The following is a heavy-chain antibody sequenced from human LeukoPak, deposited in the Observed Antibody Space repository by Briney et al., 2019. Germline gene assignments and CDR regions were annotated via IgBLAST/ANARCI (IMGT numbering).Heavy chain of an antibody. J-gene: IGHJ4*02. D-gene: IGHD2-8*01. CDR3: ARVLNSFDY. CDR2: VYYNGNT. V-gene: IGHV4-39*07. CDR1: RGSISSRSDY. Sequence: PSETLSLTCTVSRGSISSRSDYWWAWIRQPPGKGLEWIGSVYYNGNTYYNWSLKSRLTISVDTSKNQFSLKLSSVTAADTAVYYCARVLNSFDYWGQGTLVTVSS.